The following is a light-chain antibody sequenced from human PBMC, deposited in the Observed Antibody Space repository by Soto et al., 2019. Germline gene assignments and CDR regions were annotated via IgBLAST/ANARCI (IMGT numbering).Light chain of an antibody. V-gene: IGKV3-20*01. CDR2: GAS. J-gene: IGKJ5*01. CDR3: QQYGRSPRT. Sequence: NVLTQSACTVALSPGERATLSWRACQTASSSFLAWYHHKVRQAPRLLIYGASSRATGTPDRFSGSGSGTDFTLTISRLEPEDLAVYYCQQYGRSPRTLGRGTRLEIK. CDR1: QTASSSF.